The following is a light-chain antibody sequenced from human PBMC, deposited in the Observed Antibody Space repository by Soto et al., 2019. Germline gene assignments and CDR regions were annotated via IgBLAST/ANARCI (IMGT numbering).Light chain of an antibody. V-gene: IGKV3-11*01. CDR2: DAS. CDR3: HQRSNWPPFT. J-gene: IGKJ4*01. Sequence: EIVLTPSPATLSLSPGERATLSCRASQSVSSNLAWYQQKPGQAPRLLIYDASKRATDIPDRFIGSGSGADFTLTISSLEPEDFAVYYCHQRSNWPPFTFGGGTKVDIK. CDR1: QSVSSN.